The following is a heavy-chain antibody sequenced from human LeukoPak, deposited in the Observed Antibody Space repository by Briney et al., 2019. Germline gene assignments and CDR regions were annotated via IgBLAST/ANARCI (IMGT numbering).Heavy chain of an antibody. CDR3: AKDWAFLAA. Sequence: GGSLRLSCAASGFTFSSYWMHWVRQAPGKGPVWVARTNRDGSSTAYADSVKGRFTISKDNAKNTLYLLMNSLRAEDTAVYYCAKDWAFLAAWGQGTLVTVSS. V-gene: IGHV3-74*01. CDR2: TNRDGSST. D-gene: IGHD6-25*01. CDR1: GFTFSSYW. J-gene: IGHJ4*02.